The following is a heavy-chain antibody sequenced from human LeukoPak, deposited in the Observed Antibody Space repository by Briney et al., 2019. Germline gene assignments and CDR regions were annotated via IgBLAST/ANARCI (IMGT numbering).Heavy chain of an antibody. CDR3: ARDLYYDSSGYFDY. CDR2: ISAYNGNT. CDR1: GYTFTSYY. J-gene: IGHJ4*02. Sequence: ASVKVSCKASGYTFTSYYRHWVRQAPGQGLEWMGWISAYNGNTNYAQKLQGRVTMTTDTSTSTAYMELRSLRSDDTAVYYCARDLYYDSSGYFDYWGQGTLVTVSS. D-gene: IGHD3-22*01. V-gene: IGHV1-18*04.